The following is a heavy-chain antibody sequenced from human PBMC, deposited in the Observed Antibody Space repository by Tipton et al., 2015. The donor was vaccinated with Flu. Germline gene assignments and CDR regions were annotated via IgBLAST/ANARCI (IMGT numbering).Heavy chain of an antibody. CDR3: ARARAPYYYYAMDV. CDR2: IYNSGTT. V-gene: IGHV4-59*01. CDR1: DGSITSYY. Sequence: TLSLTCTVSDGSITSYYWSWIRQPLGKGLEWIGYIYNSGTTNFNPSLMSRLTISVDTSKNQFSLKLSSVTAADTAVYFCARARAPYYYYAMDVWGQGTTVTVSS. J-gene: IGHJ6*02.